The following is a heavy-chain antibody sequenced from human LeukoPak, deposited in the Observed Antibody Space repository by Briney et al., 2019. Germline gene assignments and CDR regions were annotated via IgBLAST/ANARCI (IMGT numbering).Heavy chain of an antibody. CDR3: ARFFGRSMAASDPFGMDV. D-gene: IGHD3-16*01. CDR1: GFTVNSNY. J-gene: IGHJ6*02. CDR2: IYSGGST. V-gene: IGHV3-53*01. Sequence: PGGSLRLSCAASGFTVNSNYMNWVRQAPGKGLEWVSVIYSGGSTYYADSLKGRFTISRDNSKNTLYLQMNSLRAEDTAVYYCARFFGRSMAASDPFGMDVWGQGTTVTVSS.